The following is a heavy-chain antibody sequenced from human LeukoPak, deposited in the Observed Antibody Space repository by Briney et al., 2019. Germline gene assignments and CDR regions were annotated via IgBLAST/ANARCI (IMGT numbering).Heavy chain of an antibody. CDR3: AKRTIFGVVSQKVDY. V-gene: IGHV3-23*01. Sequence: GGSLRLSCAASGFTFSSYAMSWVRQAPGKGLEWVSAISGSGGSTYYADSVKGRFTISRDNSKNTLYLQMNSLRAEDTAVYYCAKRTIFGVVSQKVDYWGQGTLVTVSS. CDR1: GFTFSSYA. D-gene: IGHD3-3*01. CDR2: ISGSGGST. J-gene: IGHJ4*02.